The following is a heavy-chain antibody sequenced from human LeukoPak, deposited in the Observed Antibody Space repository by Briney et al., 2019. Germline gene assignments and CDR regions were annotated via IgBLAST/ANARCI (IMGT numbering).Heavy chain of an antibody. V-gene: IGHV3-21*01. CDR2: ISSSSSYI. D-gene: IGHD4-17*01. Sequence: GGSLRLSCATSGFTFSSYNMSWVRQAPGKGLEWVSSISSSSSYIYYAYSVKGRFTISRDNAKNSLYLQMNSLRAEDTAVYYCARGHYGDSLAVYWGQGTLVTVSS. J-gene: IGHJ4*02. CDR1: GFTFSSYN. CDR3: ARGHYGDSLAVY.